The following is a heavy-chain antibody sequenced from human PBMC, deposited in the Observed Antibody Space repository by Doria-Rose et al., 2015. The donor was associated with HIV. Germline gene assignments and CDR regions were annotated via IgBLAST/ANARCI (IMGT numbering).Heavy chain of an antibody. CDR3: ARMGSYRELDY. J-gene: IGHJ4*02. CDR1: GYY. CDR2: TYYTGTS. Sequence: GYYWHWIRQVPGKFLESIGYTYYTGTSDYSPSHKSRLNMAVDTSKNQFSLKLSFVTVADTAVYYCARMGSYRELDYWGQGARVIVSS. V-gene: IGHV4-31*02. D-gene: IGHD3-3*01.